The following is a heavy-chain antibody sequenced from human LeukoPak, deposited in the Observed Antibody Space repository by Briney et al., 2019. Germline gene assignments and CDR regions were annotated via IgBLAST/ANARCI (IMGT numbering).Heavy chain of an antibody. CDR1: GDSVSSSSAA. CDR3: ARVTAGEGYFDL. V-gene: IGHV6-1*01. CDR2: TYYRSKWYN. J-gene: IGHJ2*01. Sequence: SQTLSLTCGISGDSVSSSSAAWSWIRQSPSRGLEWLGRTYYRSKWYNDYAVSVKSRLIINPDTSKNQFSLQLNSVTPEDTAVYYCARVTAGEGYFDLWGPGTLVTVSS. D-gene: IGHD6-13*01.